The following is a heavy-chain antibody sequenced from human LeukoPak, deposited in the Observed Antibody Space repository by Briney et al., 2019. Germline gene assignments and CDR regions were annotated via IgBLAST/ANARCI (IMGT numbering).Heavy chain of an antibody. CDR2: INPSGGST. J-gene: IGHJ6*02. D-gene: IGHD3-10*01. Sequence: GASVKVSCKASGYTFTSYYMHWVRQAPGQGLEWMGIINPSGGSTSYAQKFQRRVTMTRDTSTSTVYMELSSLRSEDTAVYYCARDGSGSYSIYYYGMDVWGQGTTVTVSS. CDR1: GYTFTSYY. CDR3: ARDGSGSYSIYYYGMDV. V-gene: IGHV1-46*01.